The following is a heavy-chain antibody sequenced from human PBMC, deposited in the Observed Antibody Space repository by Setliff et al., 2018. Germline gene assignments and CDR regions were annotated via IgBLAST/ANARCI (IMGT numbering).Heavy chain of an antibody. Sequence: SETLSLTCSVSGGSISSYFWNWVRQPAGKGLEWIGRIYSNENTNYNPSLKSRATMSIDTSKNQLSLKLSSVTAADTAVYYCARSMIQRNYYCGLDVWGQGTTVT. D-gene: IGHD3-16*01. CDR3: ARSMIQRNYYCGLDV. J-gene: IGHJ6*02. CDR2: IYSNENT. CDR1: GGSISSYF. V-gene: IGHV4-4*07.